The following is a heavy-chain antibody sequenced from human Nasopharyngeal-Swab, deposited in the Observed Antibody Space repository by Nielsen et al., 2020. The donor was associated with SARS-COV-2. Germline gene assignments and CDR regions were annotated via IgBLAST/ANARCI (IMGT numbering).Heavy chain of an antibody. D-gene: IGHD5-18*01. Sequence: GESLKISCAASGFTFSDYYMSWIRQAPGKGLEWVSYISSSGSTIYYADSVKGRFTISRDNAKNSLYLQMNSLRAEDTAVYYCARDRGGYSYGYFGYFDYWGQGTLVTVSS. J-gene: IGHJ4*02. CDR3: ARDRGGYSYGYFGYFDY. CDR2: ISSSGSTI. CDR1: GFTFSDYY. V-gene: IGHV3-11*04.